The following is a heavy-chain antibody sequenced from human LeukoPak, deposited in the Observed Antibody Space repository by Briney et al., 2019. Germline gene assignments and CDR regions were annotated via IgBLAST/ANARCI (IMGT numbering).Heavy chain of an antibody. D-gene: IGHD3-3*01. CDR2: IKQDGSEK. CDR3: ARGFLTY. Sequence: GGSLRLSCAYSGFTFSNYWMIWVRQAPGKGLQWVANIKQDGSEKYYVDSVKGRFTISRDNAKNSVYLQMNSLRAEDTAVYYCARGFLTYWGQGTLVTVSS. V-gene: IGHV3-7*03. CDR1: GFTFSNYW. J-gene: IGHJ4*02.